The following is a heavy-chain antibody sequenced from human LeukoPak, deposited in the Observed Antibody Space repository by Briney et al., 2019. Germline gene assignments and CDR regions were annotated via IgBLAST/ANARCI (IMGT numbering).Heavy chain of an antibody. CDR3: TLIQGWGSGSYYRDF. CDR2: VKSRSAGETT. CDR1: GFSISNDW. D-gene: IGHD3-10*01. Sequence: GGSLRLSCATSGFSISNDWMSWVRQAPGKGLELVARVKSRSAGETTDYAAPVKGRFTISRDDSKNTLYLQMNSLKTEDTAVYYCTLIQGWGSGSYYRDFWGQGTLVTVSS. J-gene: IGHJ4*02. V-gene: IGHV3-15*01.